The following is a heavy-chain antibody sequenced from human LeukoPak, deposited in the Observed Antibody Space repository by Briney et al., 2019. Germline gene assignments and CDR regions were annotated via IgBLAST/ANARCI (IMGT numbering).Heavy chain of an antibody. V-gene: IGHV4-59*08. CDR3: ARVPVAGSPWDAYNWFDP. CDR1: GGSISTYY. J-gene: IGHJ5*02. Sequence: SETLSLTCTVSGGSISTYYWSWIRQPPGKGLEWIGYIYYSGNTKYNPSLKSRVTISADTSKNQFSLKLSSVTAADTAVYYCARVPVAGSPWDAYNWFDPWGQGTLVTVSS. CDR2: IYYSGNT. D-gene: IGHD6-19*01.